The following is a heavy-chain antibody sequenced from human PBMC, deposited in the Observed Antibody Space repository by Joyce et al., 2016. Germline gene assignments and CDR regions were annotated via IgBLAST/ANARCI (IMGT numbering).Heavy chain of an antibody. CDR2: ISSSSSTI. D-gene: IGHD4-17*01. CDR3: AKADYGDKIDAFDI. CDR1: GFTFSSYS. J-gene: IGHJ3*02. V-gene: IGHV3-48*01. Sequence: EVQLVESGGGLVQPGGSLRLSCAASGFTFSSYSMNWVCQAPGKGLEWVSYISSSSSTIYDADSVKGRFTISRDNAKNSLYLQMNSLRAEDTAVYYCAKADYGDKIDAFDIWGQGTMVTVSS.